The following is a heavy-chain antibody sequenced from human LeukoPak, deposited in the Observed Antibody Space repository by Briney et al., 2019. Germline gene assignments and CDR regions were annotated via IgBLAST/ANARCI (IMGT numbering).Heavy chain of an antibody. J-gene: IGHJ4*02. V-gene: IGHV3-23*01. Sequence: PGGSLRLSCAASGFTFSSYAISWVRQAPGKGLEWVSAISGSGGSTNYADSVKGRFTISRDNSKNTLYLQMNSLRAEDTAVYYCAKGRGGYNIIDYWGQGTLVTVSS. D-gene: IGHD5-24*01. CDR1: GFTFSSYA. CDR3: AKGRGGYNIIDY. CDR2: ISGSGGST.